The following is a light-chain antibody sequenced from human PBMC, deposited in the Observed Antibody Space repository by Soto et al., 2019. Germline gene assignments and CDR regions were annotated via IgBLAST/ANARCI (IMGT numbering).Light chain of an antibody. CDR2: DAS. CDR1: QSIDTN. CDR3: QQRGNWPRTWA. V-gene: IGKV3-11*01. J-gene: IGKJ1*01. Sequence: EIVLAHSPVTLSLSPGEGATLSCKASQSIDTNIGWYQQKPGQVPRLLIYDASLRATGIPARFTGSGSGTDFTPTISSLEPEDFAVYYCQQRGNWPRTWAFGQGTKVDIK.